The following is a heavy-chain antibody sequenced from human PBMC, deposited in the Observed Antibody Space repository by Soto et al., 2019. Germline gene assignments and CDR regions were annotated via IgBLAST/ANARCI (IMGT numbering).Heavy chain of an antibody. J-gene: IGHJ6*02. CDR1: GYSISSGYY. Sequence: SETLSLTCAVSGYSISSGYYWGWIRQPPGKGLEWIGSIYHSGSTYYNPSLKSRVTISVDTSKNQFSLKLSSVTAADTAVYYCATHGTPRGAGAGYYGSGSYIDYYGMDVWGQGTTVTV. CDR2: IYHSGST. V-gene: IGHV4-38-2*01. CDR3: ATHGTPRGAGAGYYGSGSYIDYYGMDV. D-gene: IGHD3-10*01.